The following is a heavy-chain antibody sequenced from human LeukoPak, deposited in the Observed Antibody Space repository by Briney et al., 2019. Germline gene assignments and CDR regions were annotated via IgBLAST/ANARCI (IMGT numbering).Heavy chain of an antibody. CDR3: AKDHWAIAVAGHRNFDY. J-gene: IGHJ4*02. CDR2: IRYVGSNK. D-gene: IGHD6-19*01. Sequence: PGGSLRLSCAASGFTFSSYGMHWVRQAPGKGLEWVAFIRYVGSNKYYADSAKGRFTISRDNSKNTLYLQMNSLRAEDTAVYYCAKDHWAIAVAGHRNFDYWGQGTLVTVSS. V-gene: IGHV3-30*02. CDR1: GFTFSSYG.